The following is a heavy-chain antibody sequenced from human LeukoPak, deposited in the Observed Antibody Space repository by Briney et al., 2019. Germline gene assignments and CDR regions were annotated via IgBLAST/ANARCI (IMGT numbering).Heavy chain of an antibody. V-gene: IGHV3-30*04. D-gene: IGHD6-19*01. CDR2: ISYDGSNK. CDR3: ARDLSVDSSGWYWFDP. Sequence: GGSLRLSCAASGFTFSSYAMHWVRQAPGKGLEWVAVISYDGSNKYYADSVKGRFTISRDNSKNTLYLQMNSLRAEDTAVYYCARDLSVDSSGWYWFDPWGQGTLVTVSS. CDR1: GFTFSSYA. J-gene: IGHJ5*02.